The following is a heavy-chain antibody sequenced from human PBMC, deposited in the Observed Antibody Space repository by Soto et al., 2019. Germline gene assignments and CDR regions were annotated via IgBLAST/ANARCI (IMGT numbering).Heavy chain of an antibody. D-gene: IGHD6-19*01. CDR3: ARGYSSGWPYYYYYGMDV. CDR1: GGSVSSYY. J-gene: IGHJ6*02. V-gene: IGHV4-59*08. Sequence: SETLSLTCTVSGGSVSSYYWNWIRQPPGKGLEWIGYIFYSGSTDYNPSLKSRVTISVDTSKNQFSLKLTSVTAADTAVYYCARGYSSGWPYYYYYGMDVWGQGTTVTVSS. CDR2: IFYSGST.